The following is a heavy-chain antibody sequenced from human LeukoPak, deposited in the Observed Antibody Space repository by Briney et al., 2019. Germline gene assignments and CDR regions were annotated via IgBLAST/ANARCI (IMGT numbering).Heavy chain of an antibody. CDR1: GYTFTSYD. CDR3: AREFDYYDSSGPSNWFDP. J-gene: IGHJ5*02. D-gene: IGHD3-22*01. V-gene: IGHV1-8*03. Sequence: ASVKVSCKASGYTFTSYDINWVRQATGQGLERMGWMNPNSGNTGYAQKFQGRVTITRNTSISTAYMELSSLRSEDTAVYYCAREFDYYDSSGPSNWFDPWGQGTLVTVSS. CDR2: MNPNSGNT.